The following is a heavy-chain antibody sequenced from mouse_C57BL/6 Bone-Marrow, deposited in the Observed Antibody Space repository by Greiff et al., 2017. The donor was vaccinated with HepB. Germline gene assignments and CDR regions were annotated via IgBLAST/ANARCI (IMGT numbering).Heavy chain of an antibody. CDR1: GYTFTSYW. Sequence: QVQLQQPGAELVKPGASVKLSCKASGYTFTSYWMQWVKQRPGQGLEWIGEIDPSDSYTNYNQKFKGKATLTVDTSSSTAYMQLSSLTSEDSAVYYCARSGWDNYWGQGTTLTVSS. D-gene: IGHD3-2*02. J-gene: IGHJ2*01. V-gene: IGHV1-50*01. CDR2: IDPSDSYT. CDR3: ARSGWDNY.